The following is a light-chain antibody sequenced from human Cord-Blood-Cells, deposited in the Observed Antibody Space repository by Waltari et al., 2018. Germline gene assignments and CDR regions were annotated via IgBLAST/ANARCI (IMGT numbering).Light chain of an antibody. CDR1: QSVLYSSNNKNY. V-gene: IGKV4-1*01. J-gene: IGKJ2*03. Sequence: DSVMTQSPDSLAVSLGERATIHCKSSQSVLYSSNNKNYLAWYQQKPGQPPKLLIYWASTRESGVPDRFSGSGSWTDFTLTISSLQAEDVAVYYCQQYYSTPYSFGQGTKLEIK. CDR3: QQYYSTPYS. CDR2: WAS.